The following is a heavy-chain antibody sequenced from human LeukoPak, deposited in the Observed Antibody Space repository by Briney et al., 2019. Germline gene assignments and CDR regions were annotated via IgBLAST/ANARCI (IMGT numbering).Heavy chain of an antibody. CDR1: GFTFSSYA. CDR3: ARAVYSVVVAATPPDY. D-gene: IGHD2-15*01. CDR2: INWNGGST. J-gene: IGHJ4*02. V-gene: IGHV3-20*04. Sequence: GGSLRLSCAASGFTFSSYAMSWVRQAPGKGLEWVSGINWNGGSTGYADSVKGRFTISRDNAKNSLYLQMNSLRAEDTALYYCARAVYSVVVAATPPDYWGQGTLVTVSS.